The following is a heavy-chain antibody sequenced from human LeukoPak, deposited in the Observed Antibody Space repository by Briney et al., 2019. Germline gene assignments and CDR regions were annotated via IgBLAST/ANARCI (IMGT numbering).Heavy chain of an antibody. D-gene: IGHD5-24*01. Sequence: GSSVKVSCKASGGTFSSYAISWVRQAPGQGLEWMGWISAYNGNTNYAQKLQGRVTMTTDTSTSTAYMELRSLRSDDTAVYYCARDPPSGWLQFSSFWHYYYYMDVWGKGTTVTISS. J-gene: IGHJ6*03. CDR3: ARDPPSGWLQFSSFWHYYYYMDV. CDR1: GGTFSSYA. CDR2: ISAYNGNT. V-gene: IGHV1-18*01.